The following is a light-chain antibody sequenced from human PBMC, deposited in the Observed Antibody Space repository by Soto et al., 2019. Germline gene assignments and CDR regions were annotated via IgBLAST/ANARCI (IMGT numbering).Light chain of an antibody. Sequence: DIQMTQSPSSLSASVGDRVTISCRASQSISTSLNWYHQKPGKAPDLLIYAASSLQSGVPSRFSGSGSGTDFTLTISSLQPEDFATYYCQQSYSTPPITFGQGTRLEIK. CDR3: QQSYSTPPIT. CDR1: QSISTS. V-gene: IGKV1-39*01. CDR2: AAS. J-gene: IGKJ5*01.